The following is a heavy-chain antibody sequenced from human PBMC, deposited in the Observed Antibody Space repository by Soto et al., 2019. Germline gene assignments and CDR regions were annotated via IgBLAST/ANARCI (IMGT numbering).Heavy chain of an antibody. Sequence: PGGSLRLSCAASGFTFSSYSMNWVRQAPGKGLEWVSSISSSSSYIYYADSVKGRFTISRDNAKNSLYLQMNSLRAEDTAVYYCASTRDIVAPQYYFDYWGQGTLVTVSS. D-gene: IGHD5-12*01. J-gene: IGHJ4*02. V-gene: IGHV3-21*01. CDR1: GFTFSSYS. CDR2: ISSSSSYI. CDR3: ASTRDIVAPQYYFDY.